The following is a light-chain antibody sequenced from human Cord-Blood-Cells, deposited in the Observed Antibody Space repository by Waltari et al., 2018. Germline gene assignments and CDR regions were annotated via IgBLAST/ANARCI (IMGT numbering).Light chain of an antibody. Sequence: QSALTQPASVSGSPGQSITISCTGTSSDVGRYNLVSWYHQHPGKAPKLMIHEGSNRPAGVSNRFSGSKSGNTASLTISGLQAGDEADYYCCSYAGSSTWVFGGGTKLTVL. CDR3: CSYAGSSTWV. CDR1: SSDVGRYNL. J-gene: IGLJ3*02. V-gene: IGLV2-23*01. CDR2: EGS.